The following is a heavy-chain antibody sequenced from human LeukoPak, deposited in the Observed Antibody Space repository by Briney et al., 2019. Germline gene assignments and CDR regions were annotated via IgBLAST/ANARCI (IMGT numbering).Heavy chain of an antibody. J-gene: IGHJ6*03. CDR3: ARAMVGGSYHHYYYYYMDV. V-gene: IGHV4-59*01. D-gene: IGHD1-26*01. CDR1: GESISGFY. CDR2: IYYSGST. Sequence: SETLSLTCTVSGESISGFYWTWIRQPPGKGLEWIGYIYYSGSTNYNPSLKSRVTISVDTSKNQFSLKLSSVTAADTAVYYCARAMVGGSYHHYYYYYMDVWGKGTTVTVSS.